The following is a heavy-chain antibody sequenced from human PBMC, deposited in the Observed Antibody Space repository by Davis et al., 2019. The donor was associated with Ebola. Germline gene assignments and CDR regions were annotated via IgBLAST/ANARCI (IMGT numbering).Heavy chain of an antibody. CDR2: IYYSGST. J-gene: IGHJ4*02. V-gene: IGHV4-39*01. CDR1: GGSISSSSYY. CDR3: ERGRRLWFREFDY. Sequence: SETLSLTCTVSGGSISSSSYYWGWIRQPPGKGLEWIGSIYYSGSTYYNPSLKSRVTISVDTSKNQFSLKLSSVTAADTAVYYCERGRRLWFREFDYWGQGTLVTVSS. D-gene: IGHD3-10*01.